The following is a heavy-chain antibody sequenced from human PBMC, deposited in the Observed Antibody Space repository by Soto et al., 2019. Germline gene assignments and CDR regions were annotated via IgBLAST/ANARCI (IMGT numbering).Heavy chain of an antibody. J-gene: IGHJ6*02. CDR3: ARDRYYDILTGYLGYGMDV. CDR2: IWYDGSNK. Sequence: GGSLRLSCAASGFTFSSYGMHWVRQAPGKGLEWLSVIWYDGSNKYYADSVKGRFTISRDNSKNTLYLQMNSLRAEDTAVYYCARDRYYDILTGYLGYGMDVWGQGTTVTVSS. D-gene: IGHD3-9*01. V-gene: IGHV3-33*01. CDR1: GFTFSSYG.